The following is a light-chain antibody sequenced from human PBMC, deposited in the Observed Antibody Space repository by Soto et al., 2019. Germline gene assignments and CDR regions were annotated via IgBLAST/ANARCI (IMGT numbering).Light chain of an antibody. CDR3: AAWDDSLHGPV. CDR1: DSKIGSST. J-gene: IGLJ1*01. Sequence: QSVLTQPPSASGTPGQRVTISCSGSDSKIGSSTVNWYQQIPGTAPKLLIFSNNQRPSGVPDRFSGSKSGTSASLAISGLQSDDEADYYCAAWDDSLHGPVFGTGTKLTVL. CDR2: SNN. V-gene: IGLV1-44*01.